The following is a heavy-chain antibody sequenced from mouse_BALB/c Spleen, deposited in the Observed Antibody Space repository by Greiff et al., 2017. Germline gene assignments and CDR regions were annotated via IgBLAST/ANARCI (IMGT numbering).Heavy chain of an antibody. J-gene: IGHJ3*01. CDR3: ARGDTY. V-gene: IGHV1-87*01. Sequence: VQLQQSGAELARPGASVKLSCKASGYTFTSYWMQWVKQRPGQGLEWIGAIYPGDGDTRYTQKFKGKATLTADKSSSTAYMQLSSLASEDSAVYYCARGDTYWGQGTLVTVSA. CDR2: IYPGDGDT. CDR1: GYTFTSYW.